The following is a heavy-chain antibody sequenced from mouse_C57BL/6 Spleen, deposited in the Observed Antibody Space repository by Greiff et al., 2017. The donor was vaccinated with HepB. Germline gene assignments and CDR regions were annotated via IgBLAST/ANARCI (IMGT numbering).Heavy chain of an antibody. D-gene: IGHD2-1*01. CDR1: GYSITSGYY. CDR2: ISYDGSN. J-gene: IGHJ4*01. V-gene: IGHV3-6*01. Sequence: EVQLVESGPGLVKPSQSLSLTCSVTGYSITSGYYWNWIRQFPGNKLEWMGYISYDGSNNYNPSLKNRISITRDTSKNQFFLKLNSVTTEDTATYYCARTRNYEGAMDYWGQGTSVTVSS. CDR3: ARTRNYEGAMDY.